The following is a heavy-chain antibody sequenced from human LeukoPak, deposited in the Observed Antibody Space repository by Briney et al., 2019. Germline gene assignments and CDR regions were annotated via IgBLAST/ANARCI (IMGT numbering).Heavy chain of an antibody. J-gene: IGHJ4*02. D-gene: IGHD2-2*02. Sequence: ASVKVSCKASGYTFTDYYMHWVRQAPGQGLEWMGWINPNSGGAYYARKFQGRVTMTRDTSISTAYMELSRLTSDDTAVYYCARDRGFCSSSNCYTAYWGQGTLVTVSS. V-gene: IGHV1-2*02. CDR1: GYTFTDYY. CDR3: ARDRGFCSSSNCYTAY. CDR2: INPNSGGA.